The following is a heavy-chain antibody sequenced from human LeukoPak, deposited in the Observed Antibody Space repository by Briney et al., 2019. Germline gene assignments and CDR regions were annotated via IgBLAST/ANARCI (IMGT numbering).Heavy chain of an antibody. J-gene: IGHJ5*02. D-gene: IGHD1-26*01. V-gene: IGHV3-30-3*01. CDR1: GFTFSSYA. CDR2: ISYDGSNK. Sequence: GRSLRLSCAAPGFTFSSYAMHWVRQAPGKGLEWVAVISYDGSNKYYADSVKGRFTISRDNSKNTLYLQMNSLRAEDTAVYYCARDRGVGAISPINWFDPWGQATLVTVSS. CDR3: ARDRGVGAISPINWFDP.